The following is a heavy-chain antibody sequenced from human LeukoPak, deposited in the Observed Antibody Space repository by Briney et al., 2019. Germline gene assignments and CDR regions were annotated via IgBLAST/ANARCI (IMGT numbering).Heavy chain of an antibody. J-gene: IGHJ4*02. D-gene: IGHD3-10*01. CDR2: MNPNSGDT. V-gene: IGHV1-8*01. CDR3: ARGPFGSGSFLDY. Sequence: ASVKVSCKASGYIFSSNDINWVRQAVGQGLEWMGWMNPNSGDTGYTQKFQGRVAMTRSTSITTAYMELSSLRSEDTAVYYCARGPFGSGSFLDYWGQGTLVTVSS. CDR1: GYIFSSND.